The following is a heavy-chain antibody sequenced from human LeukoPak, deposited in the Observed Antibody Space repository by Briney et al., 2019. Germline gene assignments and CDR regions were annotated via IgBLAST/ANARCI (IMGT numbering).Heavy chain of an antibody. CDR1: GYTFTSYY. Sequence: ASVKVSCKASGYTFTSYYMHRVRQAPGQGLEWMGIINPSGGSTSYAQKFQGRVTTTRDTSTSTVYMELSSLRSEDTAVYYCARNYYDSSGYYSGLDYWGQGTLVTVSS. CDR3: ARNYYDSSGYYSGLDY. CDR2: INPSGGST. J-gene: IGHJ4*02. V-gene: IGHV1-46*01. D-gene: IGHD3-22*01.